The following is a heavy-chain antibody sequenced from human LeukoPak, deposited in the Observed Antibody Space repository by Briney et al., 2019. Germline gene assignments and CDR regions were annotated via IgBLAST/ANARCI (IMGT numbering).Heavy chain of an antibody. CDR3: ARDRARVVPAARDYYYYYGMDV. J-gene: IGHJ6*02. V-gene: IGHV1-2*02. D-gene: IGHD2-2*01. CDR2: INPNSGGT. Sequence: ASVKVSCKASGYTFTGYYMHWVRQAPGQGLEWMGWINPNSGGTNYAQKFQGRVTMTRDTSISTAYMELSRLRSDDTAVYYCARDRARVVPAARDYYYYYGMDVWGQGTTVTVSS. CDR1: GYTFTGYY.